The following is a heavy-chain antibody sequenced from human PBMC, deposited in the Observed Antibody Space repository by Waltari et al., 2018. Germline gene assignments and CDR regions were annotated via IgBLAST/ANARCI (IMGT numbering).Heavy chain of an antibody. J-gene: IGHJ6*02. CDR3: ARDDGLTHYGMDV. CDR2: ISSSSSYI. Sequence: EVQLVESGGGLVKPGGSLRLSCAASGFPFSSYSMNWVRQAPGKGLEWVSSISSSSSYIYYADSVKGRFTISRDNAKNSLYLQMNSLRAEDTAVYYCARDDGLTHYGMDVWGQGTTVTVSS. CDR1: GFPFSSYS. V-gene: IGHV3-21*01.